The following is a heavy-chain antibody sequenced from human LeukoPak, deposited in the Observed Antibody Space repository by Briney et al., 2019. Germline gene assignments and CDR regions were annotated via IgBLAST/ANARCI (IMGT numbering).Heavy chain of an antibody. J-gene: IGHJ5*02. D-gene: IGHD6-19*01. V-gene: IGHV3-9*03. CDR1: GFKFDDYS. CDR3: AKGGSNGWYADH. Sequence: PGMSLRLSCVGSGFKFDDYSMLWDPQVQGKGLEWVSGSSCSTATIADADSVNGRFTISRGNAKNSLYLQMNSLRAEDMALYYWAKGGSNGWYADHWGQGTLVTVSS. CDR2: SSCSTATI.